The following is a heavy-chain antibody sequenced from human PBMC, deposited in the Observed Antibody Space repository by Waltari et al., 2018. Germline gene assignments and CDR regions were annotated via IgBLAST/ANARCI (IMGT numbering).Heavy chain of an antibody. J-gene: IGHJ3*02. D-gene: IGHD3-10*01. CDR3: CKGVPRSLSGRDAFDI. CDR2: NNSNGSIK. CDR1: GFIFSNFW. V-gene: IGHV3-74*01. Sequence: EVQLVESGGGFVQPGGSLRLSCAASGFIFSNFWMHWVRQVPGKGLVWVSRNNSNGSIKNYADSVRGRFTISRDNAKNTLYLQMNILRTEDTAVFYCCKGVPRSLSGRDAFDIWGQGTMVTVSS.